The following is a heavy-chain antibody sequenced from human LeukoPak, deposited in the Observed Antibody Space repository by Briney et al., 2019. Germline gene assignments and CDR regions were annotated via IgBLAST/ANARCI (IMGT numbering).Heavy chain of an antibody. CDR1: GFTLSTYS. CDR3: ARDLAWGAY. J-gene: IGHJ4*02. D-gene: IGHD4/OR15-4a*01. CDR2: ISPSSSYR. Sequence: GGSLRLSCAASGFTLSTYSMNWVRQAPGKGLEWVSSISPSSSYRYYADSVKGRFTISRDNAKNSLYLEMNSLRDEDTAVYYCARDLAWGAYWGQGTLVTVSS. V-gene: IGHV3-21*01.